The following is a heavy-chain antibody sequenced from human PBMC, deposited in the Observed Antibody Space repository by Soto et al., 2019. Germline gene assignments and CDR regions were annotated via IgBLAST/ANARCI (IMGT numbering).Heavy chain of an antibody. Sequence: QVQLVQSGGEVKNPGASVKVSGKPSGYSCTTYVISWVRQAPGQALEWMGWISAYNGNTNYAQKLQDRVTMTTDTSTSTAYIELRSLRSDDTAVYYCAREGPAPYYYYGMDVWGQGVTVTVSS. CDR2: ISAYNGNT. CDR1: GYSCTTYV. V-gene: IGHV1-18*01. CDR3: AREGPAPYYYYGMDV. J-gene: IGHJ6*01.